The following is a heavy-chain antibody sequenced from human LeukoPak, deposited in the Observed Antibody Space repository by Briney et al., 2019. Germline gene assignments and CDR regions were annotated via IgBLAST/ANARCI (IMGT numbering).Heavy chain of an antibody. V-gene: IGHV4-59*08. D-gene: IGHD7-27*01. J-gene: IGHJ4*02. CDR3: ARGFRGDNFDY. CDR1: GGSISSYY. CDR2: MYHSGST. Sequence: SETLSLTCTVSGGSISSYYWSWIRQPPGKGLEWIGTMYHSGSTNYNPSLKSRVTISVDTSKNQFSLKLSSVTAADTAVYFCARGFRGDNFDYWGQGTLVTVSS.